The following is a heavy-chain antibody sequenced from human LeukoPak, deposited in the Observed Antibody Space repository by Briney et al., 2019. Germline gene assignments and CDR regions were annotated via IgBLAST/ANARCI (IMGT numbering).Heavy chain of an antibody. J-gene: IGHJ5*02. V-gene: IGHV3-30*02. CDR3: AKHYVIRPSTNHWFDP. CDR2: IWNDGSNK. CDR1: GFTFSSYG. D-gene: IGHD5/OR15-5a*01. Sequence: GGSLRLSCAASGFTFSSYGMHWVRQAPGKGLEWVAFIWNDGSNKYYADSVKGRFTISRDNSKNTLYLQMNSLRAEDTAVYYCAKHYVIRPSTNHWFDPWGQGTLVTVSS.